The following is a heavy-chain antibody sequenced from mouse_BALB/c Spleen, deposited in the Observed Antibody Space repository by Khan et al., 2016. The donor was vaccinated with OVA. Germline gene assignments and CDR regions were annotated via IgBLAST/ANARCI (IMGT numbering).Heavy chain of an antibody. Sequence: QIQLVQSGPELKKPGETVKISCKASGYTSTNYGMNWVKQAPGKSLKWMGLINTYTGEPTYADDFKGRFAFSLEISASTAYLQITNLKNEDTATYFCARPPYFSYVMVYWGQGTSVTVSS. CDR1: GYTSTNYG. CDR2: INTYTGEP. V-gene: IGHV9-3-1*01. D-gene: IGHD2-10*01. CDR3: ARPPYFSYVMVY. J-gene: IGHJ4*01.